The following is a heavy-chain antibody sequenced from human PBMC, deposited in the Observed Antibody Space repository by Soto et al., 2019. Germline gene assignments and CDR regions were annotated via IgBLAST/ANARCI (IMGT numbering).Heavy chain of an antibody. J-gene: IGHJ4*02. CDR2: IIPIFGTA. Sequence: SVKVSCKASGGTFSSYAISWVRQAPGQGLEWMGGIIPIFGTANYAQKFQGRVTITADESTSTAYMELSSLRSEDTAVYYCARDLGIAAAVIFDYWGQRTLDTGSS. D-gene: IGHD6-13*01. V-gene: IGHV1-69*13. CDR3: ARDLGIAAAVIFDY. CDR1: GGTFSSYA.